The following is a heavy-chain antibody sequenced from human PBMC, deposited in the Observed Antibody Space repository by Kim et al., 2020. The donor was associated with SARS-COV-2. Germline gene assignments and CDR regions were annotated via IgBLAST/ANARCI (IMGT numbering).Heavy chain of an antibody. CDR2: INHSGST. J-gene: IGHJ2*01. CDR1: GGSFSGYY. V-gene: IGHV4-34*01. CDR3: AREVGAYSSHSSYWYFDL. Sequence: SETLSLTCAVYGGSFSGYYWSWIRQPPGKGLEWIGEINHSGSTNYNPSLKSRVTISVDTSKNQFSLKLSSVTAADTAVYYCAREVGAYSSHSSYWYFDLWGRGTLVTVSS. D-gene: IGHD6-13*01.